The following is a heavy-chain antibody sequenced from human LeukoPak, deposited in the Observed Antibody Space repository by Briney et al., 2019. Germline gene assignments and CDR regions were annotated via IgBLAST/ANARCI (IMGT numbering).Heavy chain of an antibody. J-gene: IGHJ4*02. CDR3: AISGSGPHLGYFDY. Sequence: ASVKVSCKASGYTFTGYYMHWVRQAPGQGLEWMGWINPNSGGTNYAQRFQGRVTMTRDTSISTAYMELSRLRSDDTAVYYCAISGSGPHLGYFDYWGQGTLVTVSS. CDR1: GYTFTGYY. D-gene: IGHD2-15*01. V-gene: IGHV1-2*02. CDR2: INPNSGGT.